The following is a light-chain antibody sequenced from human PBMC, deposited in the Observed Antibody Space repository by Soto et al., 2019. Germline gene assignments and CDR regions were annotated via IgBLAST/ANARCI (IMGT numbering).Light chain of an antibody. CDR3: GGWDDSLSGPV. V-gene: IGLV2-14*01. CDR1: SSDVGGYNY. CDR2: EVS. J-gene: IGLJ2*01. Sequence: ALTQPASVSGSPGQSITISCTGSSSDVGGYNYVSWYQQHPGKAPKLMIYEVSNRPSGISNRFSGSKSGNTASLTLSGLQAEDEADYYCGGWDDSLSGPVFGGGTKLTVL.